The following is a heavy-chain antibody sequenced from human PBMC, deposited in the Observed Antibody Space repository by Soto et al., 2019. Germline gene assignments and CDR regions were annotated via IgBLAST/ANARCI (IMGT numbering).Heavy chain of an antibody. Sequence: GGSLRLSCAASGLTFTNSAMSWVRQAPGKGLEWVSAVSGSGDRTSYVDSVKGRFTISRDDSTSTLYLQMSSLRAEDTAVYYCAKAFGYSSTWFARNWFDPWGQGTLVT. CDR3: AKAFGYSSTWFARNWFDP. J-gene: IGHJ5*02. CDR2: VSGSGDRT. D-gene: IGHD6-13*01. CDR1: GLTFTNSA. V-gene: IGHV3-23*01.